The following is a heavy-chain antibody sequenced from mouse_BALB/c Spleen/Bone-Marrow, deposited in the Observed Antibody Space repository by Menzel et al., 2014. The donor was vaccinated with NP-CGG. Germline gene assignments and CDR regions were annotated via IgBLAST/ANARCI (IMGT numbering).Heavy chain of an antibody. CDR3: ARAYYGNYPYVMDY. V-gene: IGHV14-3*02. D-gene: IGHD2-10*01. CDR1: GFNIKETY. J-gene: IGHJ4*01. Sequence: EVQRVESGAELVKPGASVKLSCTASGFNIKETYMHWVKKRPEQGLEWIGRIDPANGNTKYDPKFQGKATVTADTSSNTVYLQLSSLASEDTAVYYCARAYYGNYPYVMDYWGQGTSVTVSS. CDR2: IDPANGNT.